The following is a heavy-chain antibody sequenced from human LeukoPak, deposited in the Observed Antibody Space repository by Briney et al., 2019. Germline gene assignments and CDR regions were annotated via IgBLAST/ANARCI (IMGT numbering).Heavy chain of an antibody. Sequence: PGGSLRLSCAASGFSVTSNHMNWVRQAPGKGLEYVSAVSDSGGSTYYADSVKGRFTISRDNSKNTLYLQMSSLRAEDTAVYFCVRGYSFGPYGMDVWGQGTTVTVSS. V-gene: IGHV3-64D*09. J-gene: IGHJ6*02. CDR1: GFSVTSNH. D-gene: IGHD2-15*01. CDR2: SDSGGST. CDR3: VRGYSFGPYGMDV.